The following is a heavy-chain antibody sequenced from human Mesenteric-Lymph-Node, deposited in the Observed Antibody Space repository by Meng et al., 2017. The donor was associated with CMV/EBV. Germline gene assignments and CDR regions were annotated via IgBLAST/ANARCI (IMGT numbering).Heavy chain of an antibody. CDR3: ARAGSGSGYTYYYYGMDV. V-gene: IGHV1-69*05. Sequence: TFDNFAISWVRQAPGQGLEWMGGIIPIFGTATYAQRFQGRVTITTDESTTTSYMELSSLRSDDTAVYYCARAGSGSGYTYYYYGMDVWGQGTLVTVSS. D-gene: IGHD3-10*01. CDR1: TFDNFA. CDR2: IIPIFGTA. J-gene: IGHJ6*02.